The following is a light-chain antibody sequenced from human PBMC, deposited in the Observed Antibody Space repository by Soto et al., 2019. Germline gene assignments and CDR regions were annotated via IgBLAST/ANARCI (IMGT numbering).Light chain of an antibody. CDR2: DVS. CDR1: SSDVGAYNY. CDR3: NSYATSNTYV. V-gene: IGLV2-14*01. J-gene: IGLJ1*01. Sequence: QSVLTQPASVSGSPGQSITISCTGTSSDVGAYNYVSWYQQEPGKAPKLMIYDVSNRPSGISARFSGSKSGNTASLTISGPQAEDEADYYCNSYATSNTYVFGTGTKVTVL.